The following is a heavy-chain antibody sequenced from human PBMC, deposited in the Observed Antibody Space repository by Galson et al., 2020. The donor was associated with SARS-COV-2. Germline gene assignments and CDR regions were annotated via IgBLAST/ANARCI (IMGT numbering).Heavy chain of an antibody. CDR2: IIPIFGTA. Sequence: SVKVSCKASGGTFSSYDISWVRQAPGQGLEWMGGIIPIFGTANYAQKFQGRVTITADESTSTAYMELSSLRSEDTAVYYCARVLSGWYVGWFDPWGQGTLVTVSS. CDR3: ARVLSGWYVGWFDP. D-gene: IGHD6-19*01. J-gene: IGHJ5*02. CDR1: GGTFSSYD. V-gene: IGHV1-69*13.